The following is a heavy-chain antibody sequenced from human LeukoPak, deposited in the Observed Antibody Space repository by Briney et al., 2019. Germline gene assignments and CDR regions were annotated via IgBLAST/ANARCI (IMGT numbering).Heavy chain of an antibody. V-gene: IGHV4-31*03. CDR3: ARGAIFGVVYGMDV. Sequence: SETLSLTCTVSGGSISSGGYYWSWIRQHPGKGLEWIGYIYYSGSTYYNPSLKSRVTISVDTSKNQFSLKLSSVTAADTAVYYCARGAIFGVVYGMDVWGQGTTVTVSS. D-gene: IGHD3-3*01. CDR1: GGSISSGGYY. CDR2: IYYSGST. J-gene: IGHJ6*02.